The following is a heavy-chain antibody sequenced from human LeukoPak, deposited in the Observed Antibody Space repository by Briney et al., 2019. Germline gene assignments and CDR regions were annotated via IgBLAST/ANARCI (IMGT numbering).Heavy chain of an antibody. CDR2: VVGHTGHT. V-gene: IGHV1-18*01. CDR1: GHTFPKNG. D-gene: IGHD3-3*01. Sequence: ASVKVSCKTSGHTFPKNGISWVRQAPGQGLEWMGWVVGHTGHTKYTQKFQGRVIITTDTSTATSYMELRSLKSDDTAIYYCVTVGRLHYVLEAWGQGTLVTVSS. J-gene: IGHJ5*02. CDR3: VTVGRLHYVLEA.